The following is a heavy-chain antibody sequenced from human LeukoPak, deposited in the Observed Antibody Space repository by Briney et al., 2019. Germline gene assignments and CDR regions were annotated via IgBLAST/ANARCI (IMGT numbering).Heavy chain of an antibody. Sequence: GGSLRLSCAASGFTFSNYAMCWVRQAPGKGLEWVSGISGSGGSTYYADSVKGRFTISRDNAKNSLYLQMNSLRSEDTAVYYCATREIGCSSTSCYTNDAFDIWGQGTMVTVSS. CDR2: ISGSGGST. V-gene: IGHV3-23*01. D-gene: IGHD2-2*02. J-gene: IGHJ3*02. CDR3: ATREIGCSSTSCYTNDAFDI. CDR1: GFTFSNYA.